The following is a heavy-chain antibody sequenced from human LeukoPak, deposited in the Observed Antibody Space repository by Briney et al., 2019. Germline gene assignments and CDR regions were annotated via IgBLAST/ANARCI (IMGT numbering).Heavy chain of an antibody. V-gene: IGHV1-2*02. D-gene: IGHD3-9*01. Sequence: ASVTLSCKASGYTFTGYYLHWVRQAHGQGLERMGWINPNSGGTNYAQKFQGRVTMTRDTSISTAYMELSRLRSDDTAVYYCARAGDYDILTLVGYGGQGTLVTVSS. CDR2: INPNSGGT. CDR3: ARAGDYDILTLVGY. CDR1: GYTFTGYY. J-gene: IGHJ4*02.